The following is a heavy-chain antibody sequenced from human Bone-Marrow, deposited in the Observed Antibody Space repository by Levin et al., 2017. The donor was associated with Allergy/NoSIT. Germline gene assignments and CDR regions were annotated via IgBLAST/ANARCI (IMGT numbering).Heavy chain of an antibody. CDR2: INPDGGGT. V-gene: IGHV1-2*02. J-gene: IGHJ3*01. CDR1: GYTFTDYY. Sequence: GESLKISCKATGYTFTDYYIHWIRQAPGQGLEWMGRINPDGGGTKFSQEFEGRVTLTRDTSIRTVNMELRSRRSDDTAVYFCAGDFVGVDAFDFWGQGTMVIVSS. CDR3: AGDFVGVDAFDF. D-gene: IGHD1-26*01.